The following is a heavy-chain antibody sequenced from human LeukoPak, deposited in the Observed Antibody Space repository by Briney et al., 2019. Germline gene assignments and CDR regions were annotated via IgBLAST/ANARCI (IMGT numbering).Heavy chain of an antibody. CDR1: GFTFSNYD. V-gene: IGHV3-23*01. D-gene: IGHD3-10*01. Sequence: GGSLRLSCAASGFTFSNYDMGWVRQAPGKGLEWVSGISASGGSTNYADSVKGRFTISRDNSKNTLYLQMNSLRAEDTAVYYCAKRGSYFGGFDYWGQGTLVTVSS. CDR3: AKRGSYFGGFDY. CDR2: ISASGGST. J-gene: IGHJ4*02.